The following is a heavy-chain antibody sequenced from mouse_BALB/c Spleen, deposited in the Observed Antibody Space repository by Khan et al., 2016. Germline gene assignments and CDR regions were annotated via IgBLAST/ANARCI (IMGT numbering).Heavy chain of an antibody. D-gene: IGHD2-4*01. Sequence: VQLKQSGAELVKPGASVKLSCTASGFTIKDTYMHWVKQRPEQGLEWIGRIDPANGNTKYDPKFQGKATITADTSYNTAYLQLNSLTSEDTAFYYCARSLYDYDGGFAYWGQGTLVTVSA. J-gene: IGHJ3*01. V-gene: IGHV14-3*02. CDR1: GFTIKDTY. CDR2: IDPANGNT. CDR3: ARSLYDYDGGFAY.